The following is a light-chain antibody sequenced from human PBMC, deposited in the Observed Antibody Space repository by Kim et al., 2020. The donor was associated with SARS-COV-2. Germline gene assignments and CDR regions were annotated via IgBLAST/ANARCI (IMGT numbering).Light chain of an antibody. CDR3: QSYDSSLSGKV. CDR1: SSNIGAGYD. V-gene: IGLV1-40*01. CDR2: GNS. J-gene: IGLJ2*01. Sequence: RVTIACTGSSSNIGAGYDVRWYQQLPGTAPKLLIYGNSNRPSGVPDRFSGSKSGTSASLAITGLQADDEADYYCQSYDSSLSGKVFGGGTKLTVL.